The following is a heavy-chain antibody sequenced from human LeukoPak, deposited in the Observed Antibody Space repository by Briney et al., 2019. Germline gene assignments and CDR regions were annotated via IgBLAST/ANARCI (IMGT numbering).Heavy chain of an antibody. CDR3: AKDLDSSGRWDTAY. CDR2: ISRNGVNT. D-gene: IGHD6-19*01. V-gene: IGHV3-23*01. Sequence: PGGSLRLSCVVSGFTVDSYAMNWVRQAPGKGLEWVSLISRNGVNTHYADSVRGRFTISRDGSKNTLFPQMNSLRTDDTAMYYCAKDLDSSGRWDTAYWGQGTLVTVSS. J-gene: IGHJ4*02. CDR1: GFTVDSYA.